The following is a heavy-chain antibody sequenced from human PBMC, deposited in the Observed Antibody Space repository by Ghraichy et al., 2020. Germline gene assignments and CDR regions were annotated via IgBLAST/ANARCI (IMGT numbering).Heavy chain of an antibody. Sequence: LSLTCAASGFTFSSYSMNWVRQAPGKGLEWVSYISSSSSTIYDADSVKGRFTISRDNAKNSLYLQMNSLRDEDTAVYYCARDTISSSGWQNWFDPWGQGTLVTVSS. J-gene: IGHJ5*02. CDR1: GFTFSSYS. D-gene: IGHD6-19*01. V-gene: IGHV3-48*02. CDR2: ISSSSSTI. CDR3: ARDTISSSGWQNWFDP.